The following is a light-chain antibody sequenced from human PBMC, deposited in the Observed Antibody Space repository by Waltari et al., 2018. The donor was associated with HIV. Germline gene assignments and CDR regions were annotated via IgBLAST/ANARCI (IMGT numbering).Light chain of an antibody. J-gene: IGLJ3*02. CDR2: SND. CDR1: SSYIGRKT. CDR3: AAWDGSLNVWV. Sequence: QSVLTQPPSASGTPGQMVTISCSGGSSYIGRKTVDWYHQVPGRAPKVRIYSNDQRSSGIPDRFSGSKSGISASLAVSGLQSEDEDDYYCAAWDGSLNVWVFGGGTKLTVL. V-gene: IGLV1-44*01.